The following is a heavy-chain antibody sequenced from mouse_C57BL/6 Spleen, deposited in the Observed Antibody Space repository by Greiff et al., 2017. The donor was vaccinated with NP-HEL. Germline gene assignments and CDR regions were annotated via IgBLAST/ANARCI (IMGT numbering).Heavy chain of an antibody. Sequence: VQLQQSGPELVKPGDSVKISCKASGYSFTGYFMNWVMQSHGKSLEWIGRINPYNGDTFYNQKFKGKATLTVDKSSSTAHLELRSLTSEDSAVYYCARYPYYGSSYNYAMDYWGQGTSVTVSS. CDR3: ARYPYYGSSYNYAMDY. CDR1: GYSFTGYF. CDR2: INPYNGDT. D-gene: IGHD1-1*01. J-gene: IGHJ4*01. V-gene: IGHV1-20*01.